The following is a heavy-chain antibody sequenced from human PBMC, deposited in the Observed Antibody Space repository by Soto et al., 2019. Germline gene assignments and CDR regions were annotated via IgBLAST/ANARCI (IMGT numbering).Heavy chain of an antibody. V-gene: IGHV3-7*05. J-gene: IGHJ4*02. CDR1: GFTFSSYW. D-gene: IGHD3-3*01. Sequence: GGSLRLSCAASGFTFSSYWMSWVRQAPGKGLEWVANIKQDGSEKYYVDSVKGRFTISRDNAKNSRYLQMNSLRAEDTAVYYCARDPWYYDFWSGYYRNEYYFDYWGQGTLVTVSS. CDR2: IKQDGSEK. CDR3: ARDPWYYDFWSGYYRNEYYFDY.